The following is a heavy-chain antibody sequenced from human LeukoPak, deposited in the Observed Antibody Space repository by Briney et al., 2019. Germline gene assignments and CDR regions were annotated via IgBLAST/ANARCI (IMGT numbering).Heavy chain of an antibody. D-gene: IGHD6-13*01. CDR3: ARDLATAATADRAFDI. V-gene: IGHV4-59*01. CDR2: IYYSGST. CDR1: GGSISSYY. Sequence: ASETLSLTCTVSGGSISSYYWSWVRQPPGKGLEWIGDIYYSGSTNYNPSLKNRVTISVDTSKSQFSLKLSSVTAADTAVYYCARDLATAATADRAFDIWGQGTMVTVSS. J-gene: IGHJ3*02.